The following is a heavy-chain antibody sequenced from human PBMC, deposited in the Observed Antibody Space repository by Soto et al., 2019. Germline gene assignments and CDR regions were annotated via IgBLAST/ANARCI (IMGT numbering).Heavy chain of an antibody. J-gene: IGHJ4*02. CDR1: GFTFSSYA. CDR3: AKAALGDIVVVVASLVGYFDY. CDR2: ISGSGGST. D-gene: IGHD2-15*01. V-gene: IGHV3-23*01. Sequence: RGSLRLSCAASGFTFSSYAMSWVRQAPGKGLEWVSAISGSGGSTYYADSVKGRFTISRDNSKNTLYLQMNSLRAEDTAVYYCAKAALGDIVVVVASLVGYFDYWGQGTLVTVSS.